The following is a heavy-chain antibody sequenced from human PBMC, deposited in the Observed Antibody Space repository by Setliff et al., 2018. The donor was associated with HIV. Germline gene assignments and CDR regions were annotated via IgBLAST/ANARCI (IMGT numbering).Heavy chain of an antibody. CDR2: FYYTGST. Sequence: SETLSLTCTVSGGSINTYYWSWIRQPAGKGLEWIGRFYYTGSTNYNPSLKSRVTISVDTSKNQFSLKLTSVTTADTATYYCSRGPPFDRWGRGTLVTVSS. J-gene: IGHJ2*01. V-gene: IGHV4-4*07. CDR3: SRGPPFDR. CDR1: GGSINTYY.